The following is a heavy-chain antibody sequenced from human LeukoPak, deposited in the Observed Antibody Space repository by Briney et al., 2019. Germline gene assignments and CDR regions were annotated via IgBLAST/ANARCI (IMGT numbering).Heavy chain of an antibody. J-gene: IGHJ4*02. CDR2: IIPIFGTA. CDR3: ARALLRYFDPGDY. D-gene: IGHD3-9*01. CDR1: GVTFSSYA. Sequence: SVKVSCKASGVTFSSYAISWVRQAPGQGLEWMGGIIPIFGTANYAQELQGRVTMTTDTSTSTAYMELRSLRSDDTAVYYCARALLRYFDPGDYWGQGTLVTVSS. V-gene: IGHV1-69*05.